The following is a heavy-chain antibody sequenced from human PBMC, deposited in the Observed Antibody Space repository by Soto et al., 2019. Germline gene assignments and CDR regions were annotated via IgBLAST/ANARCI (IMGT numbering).Heavy chain of an antibody. CDR1: GGSISSGGYC. V-gene: IGHV4-31*03. J-gene: IGHJ6*03. CDR3: ARVLRDKSPYYYYMDV. Sequence: PSETLSLTCTVSGGSISSGGYCWSWIRQHPGKGLEWIGYIYYSGSTYYNPSLKSRVTISVDTSKNQFSLKLSSVTAADTAVYYCARVLRDKSPYYYYMDVWGKGTTVTVSS. CDR2: IYYSGST.